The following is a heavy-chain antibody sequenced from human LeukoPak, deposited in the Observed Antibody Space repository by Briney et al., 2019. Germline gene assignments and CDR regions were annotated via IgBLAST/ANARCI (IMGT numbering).Heavy chain of an antibody. CDR3: VKDFDIYCSGGTCYSPEYFQH. CDR1: GFTFSSYS. CDR2: ISSSSSTI. V-gene: IGHV3-48*02. J-gene: IGHJ1*01. D-gene: IGHD2-15*01. Sequence: PGGFLRLSFAASGFTFSSYSMNWVRQAPGKGLEWVSYISSSSSTIYYADSVKGRFTISRDNAKNSLYLQMNSLRDEDTAVYYCVKDFDIYCSGGTCYSPEYFQHWGQGTLVTVSS.